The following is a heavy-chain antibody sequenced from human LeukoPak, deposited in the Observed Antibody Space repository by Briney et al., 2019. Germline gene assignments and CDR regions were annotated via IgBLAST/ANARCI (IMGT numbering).Heavy chain of an antibody. V-gene: IGHV3-9*01. CDR3: ARGWLGASTDFDY. Sequence: PGRSLRLSCAAFGFTFDDYVMHWVRQAPGKGLEWVSGISWNSGSIGYADSVKGRFTISRDNAKNSLYLQMNSLRAEDTALYYCARGWLGASTDFDYWGQGTLVTVSS. CDR1: GFTFDDYV. D-gene: IGHD3-22*01. J-gene: IGHJ4*02. CDR2: ISWNSGSI.